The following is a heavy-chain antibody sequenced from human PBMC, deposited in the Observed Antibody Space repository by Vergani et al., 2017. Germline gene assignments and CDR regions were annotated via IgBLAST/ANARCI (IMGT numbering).Heavy chain of an antibody. CDR1: GFTFSSYS. J-gene: IGHJ1*01. CDR2: ISSSSSYI. Sequence: EVYLVESGGGLVKPGGSLRLSCAASGFTFSSYSMNWVRQAPGKGLEWVSSISSSSSYIYYADSVKGRFTISRDNAKNSLYLQMNSLRAEDTAVYYCARDWYDSSGYHAEYFQHWGQGTLVTVSS. CDR3: ARDWYDSSGYHAEYFQH. V-gene: IGHV3-21*01. D-gene: IGHD3-22*01.